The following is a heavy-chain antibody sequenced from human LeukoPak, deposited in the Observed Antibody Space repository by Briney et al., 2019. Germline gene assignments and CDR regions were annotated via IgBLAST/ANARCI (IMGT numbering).Heavy chain of an antibody. CDR3: ARDLGGQQLVEDCFDY. Sequence: TGGSLRLSCAASGFRFSSFGMHWVRQAPGKGLEWVAVISYDGSNKYYADSVKGRFTISRDNSKNTLYLQMNSLRAEDTAVYYCARDLGGQQLVEDCFDYWGQGTLVTVSS. D-gene: IGHD6-13*01. CDR2: ISYDGSNK. CDR1: GFRFSSFG. J-gene: IGHJ4*02. V-gene: IGHV3-30*03.